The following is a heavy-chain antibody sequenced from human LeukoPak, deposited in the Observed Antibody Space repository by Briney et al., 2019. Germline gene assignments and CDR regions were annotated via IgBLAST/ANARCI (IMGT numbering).Heavy chain of an antibody. V-gene: IGHV3-23*01. CDR3: AKADYGDYCEFDY. J-gene: IGHJ4*02. D-gene: IGHD4-17*01. CDR1: GFTFSSYA. CDR2: ISGSGGST. Sequence: PGGSLRLSCAASGFTFSSYAMSWVRQAPGKGLEWVSAISGSGGSTYYADSVKGRFTISRDNSKNTLYLRMNSLRAEDTAVYYCAKADYGDYCEFDYWGQGTLVTVSS.